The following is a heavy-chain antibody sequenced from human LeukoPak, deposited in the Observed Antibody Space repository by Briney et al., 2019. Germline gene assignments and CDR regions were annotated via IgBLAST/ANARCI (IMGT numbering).Heavy chain of an antibody. J-gene: IGHJ3*02. CDR3: ARLGEFGESYAFDI. CDR2: MNPNSGNT. Sequence: ASVKVSCKASGYTFTSYDINWARQATGQGLEWMGWMNPNSGNTGYAQKFQGRVTMTRNTSISTAYMELSSLRSEDTAVYYCARLGEFGESYAFDIWGQGTMVTVSS. D-gene: IGHD3-10*01. CDR1: GYTFTSYD. V-gene: IGHV1-8*01.